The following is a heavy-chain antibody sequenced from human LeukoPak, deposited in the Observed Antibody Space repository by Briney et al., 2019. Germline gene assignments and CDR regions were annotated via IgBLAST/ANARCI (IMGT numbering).Heavy chain of an antibody. D-gene: IGHD6-19*01. CDR1: GGTFSKYT. Sequence: GASVKVSCKASGGTFSKYTISWVRQRPGQGLEWMGGIIPIFGTANYAQKFQGRVTITADESTSTAYMELSSLRSEDTAVYYCARPIAVAGFEYYYYGMDVWGQGTTVTVSS. CDR2: IIPIFGTA. V-gene: IGHV1-69*01. CDR3: ARPIAVAGFEYYYYGMDV. J-gene: IGHJ6*02.